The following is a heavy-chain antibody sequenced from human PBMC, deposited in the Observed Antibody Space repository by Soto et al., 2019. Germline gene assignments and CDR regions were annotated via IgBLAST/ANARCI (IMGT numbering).Heavy chain of an antibody. J-gene: IGHJ6*02. CDR2: ISYDGTNK. CDR1: GFTFSSHG. CDR3: VKDRRTEAYGMEG. D-gene: IGHD2-21*01. V-gene: IGHV3-30*18. Sequence: QVQLVESGGGVVQPGRSLRLSCAASGFTFSSHGLHWVRQAPSRGLEWVAVISYDGTNKQYGDSVKGRFTISRDNSQNTLYLQMNSLRAEDTAVYYCVKDRRTEAYGMEGWGQGTTVTVSS.